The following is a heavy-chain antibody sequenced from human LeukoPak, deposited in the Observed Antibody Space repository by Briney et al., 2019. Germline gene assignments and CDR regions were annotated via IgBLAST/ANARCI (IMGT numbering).Heavy chain of an antibody. D-gene: IGHD2-2*03. CDR3: AREAGYCSSTSCSYYYYMDV. CDR2: ISSSGSTI. V-gene: IGHV3-11*04. Sequence: GGSLRLSCAASGFTFSDYYMTWIRQAPWRGLEWVSYISSSGSTIYYADSAKGRFTISRDSAKNSLFLQMNSLRAEDTAVYYCAREAGYCSSTSCSYYYYMDVWGKGTTVTVSS. J-gene: IGHJ6*03. CDR1: GFTFSDYY.